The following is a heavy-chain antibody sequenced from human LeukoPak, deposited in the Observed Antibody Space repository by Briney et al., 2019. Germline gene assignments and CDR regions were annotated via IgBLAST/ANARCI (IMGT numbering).Heavy chain of an antibody. D-gene: IGHD6-19*01. CDR3: ARNIVDAVAVGY. J-gene: IGHJ4*02. Sequence: ASVKVSCKASGYSLTGYYVFWARQAPGQGLEWMGWINPNGGGTNYAQKFQDRVTLTGDTSISTVYMELTRLRSDDTAVYFCARNIVDAVAVGYWGQGTLITVSS. CDR1: GYSLTGYY. CDR2: INPNGGGT. V-gene: IGHV1-2*02.